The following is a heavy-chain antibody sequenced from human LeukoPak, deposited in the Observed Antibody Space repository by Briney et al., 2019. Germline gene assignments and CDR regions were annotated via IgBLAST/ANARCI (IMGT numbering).Heavy chain of an antibody. J-gene: IGHJ4*02. CDR1: GFTFNSYY. Sequence: GGSLRLSCAASGFTFNSYYMAWVRQAPGKGLEWVANIRPDASDMFYVDSVKGRFTISRDNAETSLYLQMNSLRAEDTAVYYCATHVDTAMVTGYWGQGTLVTVSS. D-gene: IGHD5-18*01. V-gene: IGHV3-7*01. CDR3: ATHVDTAMVTGY. CDR2: IRPDASDM.